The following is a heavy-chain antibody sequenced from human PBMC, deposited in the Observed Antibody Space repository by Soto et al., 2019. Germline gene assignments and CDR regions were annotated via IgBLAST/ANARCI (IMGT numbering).Heavy chain of an antibody. V-gene: IGHV3-73*01. Sequence: GGSLRLSCAASGFTFSGSAMHWVRQASGKGLEWVGRIRSKANSYATAYAASVKGRFTISRDDSKNTAYLQMNSLKTEDTAVYYCTRHALKSNWFDPWGQGTLVTVSS. J-gene: IGHJ5*02. CDR2: IRSKANSYAT. CDR1: GFTFSGSA. CDR3: TRHALKSNWFDP.